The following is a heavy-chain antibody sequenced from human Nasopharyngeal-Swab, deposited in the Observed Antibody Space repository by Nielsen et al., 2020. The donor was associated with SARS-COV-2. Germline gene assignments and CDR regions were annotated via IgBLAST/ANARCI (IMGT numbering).Heavy chain of an antibody. V-gene: IGHV3-30-3*01. D-gene: IGHD3-22*01. Sequence: GESLKISCAASGFTFSRYTMQWVRQAPGKGLEWVAVISYDGSNNYYADSVKGRFTISRDISKNTLYLQMNSLRAEDTAVFYCASTPLDSSGYYYAFHYWGRGTLVTVSS. CDR2: ISYDGSNN. CDR3: ASTPLDSSGYYYAFHY. CDR1: GFTFSRYT. J-gene: IGHJ4*02.